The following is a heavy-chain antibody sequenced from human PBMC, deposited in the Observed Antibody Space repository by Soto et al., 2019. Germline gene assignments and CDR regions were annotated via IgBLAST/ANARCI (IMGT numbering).Heavy chain of an antibody. CDR1: GSIFTDFV. Sequence: QAPLVQSGAEVKKPGASVKGSCKASGSIFTDFVIHWVRQAPGQRLEWMGCINAGSGDTKFSQKFQGRVTITRDTSATTAYMDLRSLISEDTAVYYCARGTVGTTGYGMEVWGQGTTVTVSS. CDR2: INAGSGDT. CDR3: ARGTVGTTGYGMEV. J-gene: IGHJ6*02. D-gene: IGHD1-7*01. V-gene: IGHV1-3*01.